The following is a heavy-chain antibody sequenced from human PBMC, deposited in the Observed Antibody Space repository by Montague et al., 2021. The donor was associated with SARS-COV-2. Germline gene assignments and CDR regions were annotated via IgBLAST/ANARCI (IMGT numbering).Heavy chain of an antibody. CDR1: GFTFSSYA. J-gene: IGHJ4*02. CDR3: AKSRGIRYDSSGYYYPLDY. Sequence: SLRLSCAASGFTFSSYAMSWVRQAPGKGLEWVSGIYSGGSSTYYADSVKGRFTISRDNSKNTLYMQMHSLRAEETAVYYCAKSRGIRYDSSGYYYPLDYWGQGTLVTVSS. CDR2: IYSGGSST. D-gene: IGHD3-22*01. V-gene: IGHV3-23*03.